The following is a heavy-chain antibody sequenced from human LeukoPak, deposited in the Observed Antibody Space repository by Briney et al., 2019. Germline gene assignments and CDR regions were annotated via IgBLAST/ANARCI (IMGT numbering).Heavy chain of an antibody. D-gene: IGHD3-10*01. CDR1: GFTFSSYA. V-gene: IGHV3-23*01. J-gene: IGHJ4*02. CDR2: VSASGGST. Sequence: GRSLRLSCAASGFTFSSYAMHWVRQAPGQGLEWVSGVSASGGSTFNTDSVKGRFSISRDNSKNTLYLEMNSLRPEDTALYYCAKSLGNQGVIDYWGQGTLVTVSS. CDR3: AKSLGNQGVIDY.